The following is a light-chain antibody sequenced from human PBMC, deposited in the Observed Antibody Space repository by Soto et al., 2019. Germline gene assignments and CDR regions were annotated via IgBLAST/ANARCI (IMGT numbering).Light chain of an antibody. Sequence: QSVLTQPPSASGSPGQSVTISCTGTGSDVGGYNFVSWYQHHPGKAPKLMIYEVTRRPSGVPDRFSGSKSGNTASLTVSGLQAEDEADYYCSSYTSSITYVFGTGTKVTV. V-gene: IGLV2-8*01. CDR3: SSYTSSITYV. CDR2: EVT. J-gene: IGLJ1*01. CDR1: GSDVGGYNF.